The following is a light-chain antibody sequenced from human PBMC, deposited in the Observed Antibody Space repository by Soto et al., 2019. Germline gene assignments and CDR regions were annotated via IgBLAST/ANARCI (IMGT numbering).Light chain of an antibody. J-gene: IGKJ2*01. CDR1: QSVSSN. V-gene: IGKV3-15*01. CDR2: SAS. CDR3: QQYNNWPPVT. Sequence: EIVMTQSPATLSVSPGERATLSCRASQSVSSNLAWYQQKPGQAPRLLIYSASTRATGSPARFSGSGSGTEFTLTISSLQSEDFAVYYCQQYNNWPPVTFGQGTKLEIK.